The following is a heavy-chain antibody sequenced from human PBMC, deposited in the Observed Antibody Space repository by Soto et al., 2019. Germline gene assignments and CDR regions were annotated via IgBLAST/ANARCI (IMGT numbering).Heavy chain of an antibody. CDR2: ISSSGSTI. CDR1: GFTFSDYY. Sequence: PGGSLRLSCAASGFTFSDYYMSWIRQAPGKGLEWVSYISSSGSTIYYADSVKGRFTISRDNAKNSLYLQMNSLRAEDTAVYYCARSYYYGSGSSIVDYWGKGTLVTVSS. J-gene: IGHJ4*02. D-gene: IGHD3-10*01. CDR3: ARSYYYGSGSSIVDY. V-gene: IGHV3-11*01.